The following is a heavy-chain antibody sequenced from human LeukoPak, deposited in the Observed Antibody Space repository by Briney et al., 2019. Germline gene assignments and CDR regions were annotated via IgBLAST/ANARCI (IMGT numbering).Heavy chain of an antibody. CDR3: ARHRDFWSGYYRSGAFDI. Sequence: SETLSLTCTVSGGSISSYYWSWIRQPPGKGLEWIGYIYYSGSTNYNPSLKSRVTISVDTSKNQFSLKLSSVTAADTAVYYCARHRDFWSGYYRSGAFDIWGQGTMVTVSS. CDR1: GGSISSYY. D-gene: IGHD3-3*01. J-gene: IGHJ3*02. CDR2: IYYSGST. V-gene: IGHV4-59*01.